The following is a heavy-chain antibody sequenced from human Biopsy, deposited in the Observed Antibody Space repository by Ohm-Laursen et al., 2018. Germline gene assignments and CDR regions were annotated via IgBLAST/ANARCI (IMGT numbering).Heavy chain of an antibody. CDR1: GYTFTSYG. J-gene: IGHJ6*02. CDR2: INTENGNT. CDR3: ARAKLEPVYYYYGMDV. Sequence: SVKVSCKASGYTFTSYGISWVRQAPGQGPEWMGWINTENGNTIYAQNLQGRVTMTADTSTSTAYMEVTSLRSDDTAVYYCARAKLEPVYYYYGMDVWGQGTTVTVSS. V-gene: IGHV1-18*01. D-gene: IGHD1-1*01.